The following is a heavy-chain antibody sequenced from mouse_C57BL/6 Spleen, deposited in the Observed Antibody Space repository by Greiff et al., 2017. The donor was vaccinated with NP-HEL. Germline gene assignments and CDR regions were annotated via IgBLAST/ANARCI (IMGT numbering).Heavy chain of an antibody. CDR1: GYTFTDYY. J-gene: IGHJ1*03. Sequence: EVQLQESGPVLVKPGASVKMSCKASGYTFTDYYMNWVKQSHGKSLEWIGVINPYNGGTSYNQKFKGKATLTVDKSSSTAYMELNSLTSEDSAVYYCARGHYYGSSYGYFDVWGTGTTVTVSS. CDR2: INPYNGGT. D-gene: IGHD1-1*01. CDR3: ARGHYYGSSYGYFDV. V-gene: IGHV1-19*01.